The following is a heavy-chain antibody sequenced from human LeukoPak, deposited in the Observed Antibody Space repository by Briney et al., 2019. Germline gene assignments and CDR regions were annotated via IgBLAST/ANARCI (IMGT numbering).Heavy chain of an antibody. V-gene: IGHV4-59*01. CDR2: IFYSGST. Sequence: SETLSLTCTVSGGSISSYYWSWIRQPPGKGLEWIGFIFYSGSTNYNPSVKSRVTISVDTSKNQFSLKLRSVTAADTAVYYCATAEWEYFYFDSWGQGALVAVSS. CDR3: ATAEWEYFYFDS. J-gene: IGHJ4*02. CDR1: GGSISSYY. D-gene: IGHD1-26*01.